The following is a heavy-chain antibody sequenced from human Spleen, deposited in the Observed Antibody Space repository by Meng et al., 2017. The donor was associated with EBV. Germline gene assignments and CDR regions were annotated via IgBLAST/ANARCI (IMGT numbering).Heavy chain of an antibody. CDR2: ISYDGSKK. CDR3: VKRAESDY. V-gene: IGHV3-30*18. J-gene: IGHJ4*02. CDR1: GFTFSSSG. Sequence: QVQLVESGGGRVQPGRSLRLSCAASGFTFSSSGMHWVRQAPGKGLEWVAVISYDGSKKYADSVKGRFTISRDNSKNTVFLQMDSLRAEDTAVYYCVKRAESDYWGQGTLVTVSS. D-gene: IGHD6-19*01.